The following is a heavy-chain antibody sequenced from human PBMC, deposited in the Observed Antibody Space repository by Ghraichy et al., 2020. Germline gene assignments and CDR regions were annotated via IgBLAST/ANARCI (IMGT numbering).Heavy chain of an antibody. CDR3: ARDSYYYDSSGSVRFYGMDV. J-gene: IGHJ6*02. CDR1: GGSISSYY. CDR2: IYYSGST. D-gene: IGHD3-22*01. Sequence: SQTLSLTCTVSGGSISSYYWSWIRQPPGKGLEWIGYIYYSGSTNYNPSLKSRVTISVDTSKNQFSLKLSSVTAADTAVYYCARDSYYYDSSGSVRFYGMDVWGQGTTVTVSS. V-gene: IGHV4-59*01.